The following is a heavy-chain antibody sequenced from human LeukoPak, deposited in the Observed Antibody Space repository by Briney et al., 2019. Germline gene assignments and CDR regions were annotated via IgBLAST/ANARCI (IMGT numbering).Heavy chain of an antibody. J-gene: IGHJ4*02. CDR3: ARRAGAYSHPYDY. CDR2: ISGSGGST. Sequence: GGSLRLSCAASGVTFSSYAMNWVRQAPGKGLEWVSAISGSGGSTYYADSVKGRFTISRDNSKNTLYLQMNSLRAEDTAVYYCARRAGAYSHPYDYWGQGTLVTVSS. V-gene: IGHV3-23*01. D-gene: IGHD4/OR15-4a*01. CDR1: GVTFSSYA.